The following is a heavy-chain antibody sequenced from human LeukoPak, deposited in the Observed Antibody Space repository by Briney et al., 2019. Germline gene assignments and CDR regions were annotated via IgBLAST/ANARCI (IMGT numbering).Heavy chain of an antibody. Sequence: GVSLRLFCAGSGLTFSSYAMSCVPQAPGKGLEGVSAISDTGATTYDVDSVKGRFTISRDNSKSTLYLQMNSLRAEDTALYYCAKDTSIGRYCTNGVCSPFDYWGQGTLVTVSS. D-gene: IGHD2-8*01. CDR1: GLTFSSYA. CDR3: AKDTSIGRYCTNGVCSPFDY. J-gene: IGHJ4*02. CDR2: ISDTGATT. V-gene: IGHV3-23*01.